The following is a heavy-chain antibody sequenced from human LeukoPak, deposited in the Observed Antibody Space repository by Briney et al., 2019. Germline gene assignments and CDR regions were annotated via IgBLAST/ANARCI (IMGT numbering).Heavy chain of an antibody. D-gene: IGHD3-3*02. CDR1: GYTFTGYY. J-gene: IGHJ5*02. Sequence: ASVKVSCKASGYTFTGYYMHWVRQAPGQGLEWMGWINPNSGGTNYAQKFQGRVTMTRDTSISTAYMELSRLRSDDTAVYYCARGPPPPALALNWFDPWGQGTLVTVSS. CDR3: ARGPPPPALALNWFDP. CDR2: INPNSGGT. V-gene: IGHV1-2*02.